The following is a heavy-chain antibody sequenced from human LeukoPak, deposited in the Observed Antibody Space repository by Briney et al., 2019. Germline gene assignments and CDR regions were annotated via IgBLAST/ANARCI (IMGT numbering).Heavy chain of an antibody. J-gene: IGHJ5*02. Sequence: SETLSLTCTVSGGSISSSSYYWGWIRQPPGKGLEWIGSIYYSGSTYYNPSLKSRVTISVDTSKNQFSLKLSSVTAADTAVYYCARAYDDYGGWFDPWGQGTLVTVS. CDR3: ARAYDDYGGWFDP. V-gene: IGHV4-39*07. CDR2: IYYSGST. D-gene: IGHD4-17*01. CDR1: GGSISSSSYY.